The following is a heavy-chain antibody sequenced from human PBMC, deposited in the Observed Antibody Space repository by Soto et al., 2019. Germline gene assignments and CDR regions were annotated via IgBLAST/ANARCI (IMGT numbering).Heavy chain of an antibody. CDR3: ARGIEGWYQGRYYYGMDV. D-gene: IGHD6-19*01. Sequence: PSETLSLTCSVSGGSITSYYWSWIRQPPGKGLEWIGYIYYSGNTNYNPSLKSRVTISVDTSKNQFSLKLRSVTAADTAVYYCARGIEGWYQGRYYYGMDVWGQGTTVTVSS. CDR2: IYYSGNT. J-gene: IGHJ6*02. V-gene: IGHV4-59*01. CDR1: GGSITSYY.